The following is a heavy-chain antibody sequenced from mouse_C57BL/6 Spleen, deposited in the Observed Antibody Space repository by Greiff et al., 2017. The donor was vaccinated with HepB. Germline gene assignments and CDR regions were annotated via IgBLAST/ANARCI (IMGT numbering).Heavy chain of an antibody. CDR1: GFTFSSYA. CDR2: ISDGGSYT. V-gene: IGHV5-4*01. Sequence: EVHLVESGGGLVKPGGSLKLSCAASGFTFSSYAMSWVRQTPEKRLEWVATISDGGSYTYYPDNVKGRFTISRDNAKNNLYLQMSHLKSEDTAMYYCARGIYYYGSSPAWFAYWGQGTLVTVSA. CDR3: ARGIYYYGSSPAWFAY. J-gene: IGHJ3*01. D-gene: IGHD1-1*01.